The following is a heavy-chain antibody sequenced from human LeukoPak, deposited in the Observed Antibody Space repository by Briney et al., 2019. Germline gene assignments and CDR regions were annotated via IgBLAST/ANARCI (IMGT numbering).Heavy chain of an antibody. Sequence: SETLSLTCTVSGGSISSYYWSWIRQPPGKGLEWIGYIYYSGSTNYNPSLKSRVTISVDTSKNQFSLKLSSVTAADTAVYYCARGKYNYGSGLAFDIWGQGTMVIVSS. J-gene: IGHJ3*02. CDR2: IYYSGST. D-gene: IGHD3-10*01. V-gene: IGHV4-59*01. CDR3: ARGKYNYGSGLAFDI. CDR1: GGSISSYY.